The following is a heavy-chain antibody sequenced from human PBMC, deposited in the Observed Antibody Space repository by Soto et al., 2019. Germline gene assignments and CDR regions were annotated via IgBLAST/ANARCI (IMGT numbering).Heavy chain of an antibody. CDR1: GFTSSSFG. D-gene: IGHD3-10*01. J-gene: IGHJ6*04. CDR2: ISDDATNK. CDR3: AKKSIGDSGSYGMDV. V-gene: IGHV3-30*18. Sequence: GGSLRLSCAASGFTSSSFGMHWVRQAPGKGLEWVAVISDDATNKYYADSVKGRFTISRDNSKNTLYLQMNSLRAEDTAVYYCAKKSIGDSGSYGMDVWAEGTTVTVSS.